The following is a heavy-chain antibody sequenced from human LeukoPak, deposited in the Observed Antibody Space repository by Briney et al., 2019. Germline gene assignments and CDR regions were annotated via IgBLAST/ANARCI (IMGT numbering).Heavy chain of an antibody. Sequence: ASVKVSCKASGYTFTGYYMHWVRQAPGQGLEWMGWINPNSGGTNYAQKFQGRVTMTRDTSISTAYMELSRLRSDDTAVYYCARALDCGGDCSLRLDYWGQGTLVTVSS. CDR1: GYTFTGYY. CDR3: ARALDCGGDCSLRLDY. D-gene: IGHD2-21*02. CDR2: INPNSGGT. J-gene: IGHJ4*02. V-gene: IGHV1-2*02.